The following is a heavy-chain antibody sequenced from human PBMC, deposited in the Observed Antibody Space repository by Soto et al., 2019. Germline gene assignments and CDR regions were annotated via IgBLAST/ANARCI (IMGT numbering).Heavy chain of an antibody. CDR2: IIPIFGTA. Sequence: SVKVSCKASGGTFSSYAISWVRQAPGQGLEWMGGIIPIFGTANYAQKFQGRVTITADKSTSTAYMELSSLRSEDTAVYYCARAAEYSSSSSYFDYWGQGTLVTVSS. J-gene: IGHJ4*02. V-gene: IGHV1-69*06. CDR3: ARAAEYSSSSSYFDY. CDR1: GGTFSSYA. D-gene: IGHD6-6*01.